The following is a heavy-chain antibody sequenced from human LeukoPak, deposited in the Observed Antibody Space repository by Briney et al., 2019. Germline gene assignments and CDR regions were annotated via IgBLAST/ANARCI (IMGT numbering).Heavy chain of an antibody. D-gene: IGHD3-9*01. V-gene: IGHV3-21*01. CDR3: TRTTPFQIYDILAGSRYDAFDI. CDR2: ISSSSSYI. J-gene: IGHJ3*02. CDR1: GFTFSSYN. Sequence: GGSLRLSCAASGFTFSSYNMNWVRQAPGKGLEWVSSISSSSSYIYYADSVKGRFTISRDHAKNSLYRQMNSLRAEDTAVYYCTRTTPFQIYDILAGSRYDAFDIWGQGTMVTVSS.